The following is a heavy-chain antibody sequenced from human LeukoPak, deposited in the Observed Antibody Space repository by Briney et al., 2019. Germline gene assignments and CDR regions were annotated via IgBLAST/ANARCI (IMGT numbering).Heavy chain of an antibody. J-gene: IGHJ4*02. Sequence: PSETLSLTCTVSGGSISSSSYYWGWIRQPPGKGLEWIGSIYYSGSTYYNPSLKSRVTISVDTSKNQFSLKLSSVTAADTAVYYCARVYVDTAMVLDYWGQGTLVTVSS. D-gene: IGHD5-18*01. CDR3: ARVYVDTAMVLDY. V-gene: IGHV4-39*07. CDR1: GGSISSSSYY. CDR2: IYYSGST.